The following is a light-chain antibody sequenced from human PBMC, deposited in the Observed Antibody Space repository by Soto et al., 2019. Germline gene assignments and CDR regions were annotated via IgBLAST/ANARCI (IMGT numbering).Light chain of an antibody. CDR2: DAS. J-gene: IGKJ5*01. CDR3: QQYENLPT. CDR1: QSISNW. V-gene: IGKV1-33*01. Sequence: DIQMTQSPSSLSASVGDRVTITCRASQSISNWLVWYQQKPGKAPKLLIYDASNLEAGVPSRFRGSGSGTDFTFTISRLQPEDIATYYCQQYENLPTFGQGTRLEIK.